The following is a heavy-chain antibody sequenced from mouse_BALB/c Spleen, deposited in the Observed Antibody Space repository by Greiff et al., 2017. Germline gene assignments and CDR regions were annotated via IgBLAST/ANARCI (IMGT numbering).Heavy chain of an antibody. CDR1: GYTFTSYW. CDR3: ARVDGYYPYFDV. V-gene: IGHV1-7*01. CDR2: INPSTGYT. Sequence: QVQLQQSGAELAKPGASVKMSCKASGYTFTSYWMHWVKQRPGQGLEWIGYINPSTGYTEYNQKFKDKATLTADKSSSTAYMQLSSLTSEDSAVDYCARVDGYYPYFDVWGAGTTVTVSS. J-gene: IGHJ1*01. D-gene: IGHD2-3*01.